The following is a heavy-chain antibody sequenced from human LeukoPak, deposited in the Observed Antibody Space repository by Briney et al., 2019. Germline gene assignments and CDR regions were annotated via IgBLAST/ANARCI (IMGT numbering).Heavy chain of an antibody. CDR1: GGSLNSYY. V-gene: IGHV4-59*01. CDR2: IFYTGTT. D-gene: IGHD3-16*01. CDR3: ARGSSWGEHA. Sequence: SETLSLTCSVSGGSLNSYYWSWLRQPPGRGLEWIGYIFYTGTTKYNPSLKSRLTISVDRSMNQFSMKLTSVTGADTAVYYCARGSSWGEHAWGEGILVSVSS. J-gene: IGHJ5*02.